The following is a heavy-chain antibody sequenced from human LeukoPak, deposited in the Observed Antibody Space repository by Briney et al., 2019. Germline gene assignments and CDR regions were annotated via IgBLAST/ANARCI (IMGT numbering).Heavy chain of an antibody. V-gene: IGHV1-69*13. D-gene: IGHD3-10*01. Sequence: ASVKVSCKASGGTFSSYAISWVRRAPGQGLEWMGGIIPIFGTANYAQKFRGRVTITADESTSTAYMELSSLRSEDTAVYYCARMVRGVRYFDYWGQGTLVTVSS. CDR2: IIPIFGTA. J-gene: IGHJ4*02. CDR3: ARMVRGVRYFDY. CDR1: GGTFSSYA.